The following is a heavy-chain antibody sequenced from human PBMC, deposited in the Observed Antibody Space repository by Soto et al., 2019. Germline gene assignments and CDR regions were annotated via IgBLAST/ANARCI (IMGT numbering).Heavy chain of an antibody. CDR3: ARGPTTYSSCWTDFDY. CDR1: GGSISSGGYY. D-gene: IGHD6-13*01. CDR2: IYYSGST. Sequence: QVQLQESGPGLVKPSQTLSLTCTVSGGSISSGGYYWSWIRQHPGKGLEWIGYIYYSGSTYYNPSLKRRVTISVDTPTNQFSRKLSSVTAADTAVYYCARGPTTYSSCWTDFDYWGQGTLVTVSS. V-gene: IGHV4-31*03. J-gene: IGHJ4*02.